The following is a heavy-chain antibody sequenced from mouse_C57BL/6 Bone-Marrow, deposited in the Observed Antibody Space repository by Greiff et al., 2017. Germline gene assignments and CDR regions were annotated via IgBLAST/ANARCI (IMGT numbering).Heavy chain of an antibody. D-gene: IGHD2-12*01. V-gene: IGHV1-64*01. CDR3: ARTRYDDAMDY. Sequence: QVQLQQPGAELVKPGASVKLSCKASGYTFTSYWMHWVKPRPGQGLEWIGMIHPNSGSTNYNEKFKSKATLTVDKSSSTAYMQLSSLTSEDSAVYYCARTRYDDAMDYWGQGTSVTVSS. CDR2: IHPNSGST. J-gene: IGHJ4*01. CDR1: GYTFTSYW.